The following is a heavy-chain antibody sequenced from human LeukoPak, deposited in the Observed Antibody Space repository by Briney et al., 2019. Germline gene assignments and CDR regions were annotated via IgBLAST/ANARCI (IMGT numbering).Heavy chain of an antibody. CDR1: GYSFTNND. CDR2: MNCYSGST. CDR3: ARNYGYCSGGSCYSDY. Sequence: GASVKVSCKASGYSFTNNDINWVRQAPGQGLEWMGWMNCYSGSTGYAKKFQGRVTFTRNTSISTAYMELSSLRSEDTAVYYCARNYGYCSGGSCYSDYWGQGTLVTVSS. D-gene: IGHD2-15*01. V-gene: IGHV1-8*03. J-gene: IGHJ4*02.